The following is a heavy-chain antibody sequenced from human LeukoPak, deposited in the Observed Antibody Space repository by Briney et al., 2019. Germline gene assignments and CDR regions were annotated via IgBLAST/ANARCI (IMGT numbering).Heavy chain of an antibody. D-gene: IGHD1-26*01. CDR3: ARIVGASDY. Sequence: PSETLSLTCTVSGGSISSSSYYWGWIRQPPGKGLEWIGSIYYSGSTYYNPSLKSRVTISVDTSKNQFSLKLSPVTAADTAVYYCARIVGASDYWGQGTLVTVSS. V-gene: IGHV4-39*01. CDR1: GGSISSSSYY. J-gene: IGHJ4*02. CDR2: IYYSGST.